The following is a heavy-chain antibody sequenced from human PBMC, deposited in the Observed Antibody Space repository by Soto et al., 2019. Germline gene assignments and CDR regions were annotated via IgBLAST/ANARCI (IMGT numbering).Heavy chain of an antibody. V-gene: IGHV4-61*01. CDR3: ASEYSSSSYYYYGMDV. J-gene: IGHJ6*02. D-gene: IGHD6-6*01. CDR1: GGSVSSGSYY. Sequence: SETLSLTCTVSGGSVSSGSYYWSWIRQPPGKGLEWIGYIYYSGSTNYNPSLKSRVTISVDTSKNQYSLKLSSVTAADTAVYYCASEYSSSSYYYYGMDVWGQGTTVTVSS. CDR2: IYYSGST.